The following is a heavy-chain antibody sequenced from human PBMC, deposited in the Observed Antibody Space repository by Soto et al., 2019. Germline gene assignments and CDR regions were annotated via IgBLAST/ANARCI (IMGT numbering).Heavy chain of an antibody. Sequence: VESLKISCKGSGYTFTSYWIGWVRQMPGKGLEWMGFIYPGDSDTRYSPSFQGQVTISADKSISTAYLHFSSLKASDTAMYYCAIHKPTVPLYLFDFRGQGSLVTVSS. CDR3: AIHKPTVPLYLFDF. CDR2: IYPGDSDT. J-gene: IGHJ5*01. V-gene: IGHV5-51*01. CDR1: GYTFTSYW. D-gene: IGHD4-17*01.